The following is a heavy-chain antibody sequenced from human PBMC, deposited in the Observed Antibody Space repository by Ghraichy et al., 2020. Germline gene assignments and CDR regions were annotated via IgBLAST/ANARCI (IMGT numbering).Heavy chain of an antibody. CDR2: INPYSGDT. CDR1: GYTFTVYY. Sequence: ASVKVSCKTSGYTFTVYYIHWVRQAPGQGLEWMGLINPYSGDTKYAQRIQGRVTMTTDTSITTAYMELSNLHSDDTAVYYCARAPYDYGRKLDYWGQGSLVTVSS. D-gene: IGHD4-23*01. J-gene: IGHJ4*02. CDR3: ARAPYDYGRKLDY. V-gene: IGHV1-2*06.